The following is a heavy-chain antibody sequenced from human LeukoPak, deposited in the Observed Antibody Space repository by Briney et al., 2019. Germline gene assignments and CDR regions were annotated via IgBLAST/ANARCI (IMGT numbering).Heavy chain of an antibody. CDR2: ISGSDGIT. CDR3: AKVLASIGWYFDS. D-gene: IGHD6-19*01. CDR1: GFTFSSYA. Sequence: PGGSLRLSCAASGFTFSSYAMSWVRQAPGKGLEWVSTISGSDGITYYAVSVKGRFTISRDNSKNTLYLQMNSLRAEDTAVYYCAKVLASIGWYFDSWGQGTLVTVSS. J-gene: IGHJ4*02. V-gene: IGHV3-23*01.